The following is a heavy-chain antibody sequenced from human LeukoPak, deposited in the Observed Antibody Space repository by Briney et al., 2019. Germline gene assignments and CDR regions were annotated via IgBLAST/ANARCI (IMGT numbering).Heavy chain of an antibody. CDR1: GVTFSSYA. Sequence: NPGGSLRLSCAASGVTFSSYAISWVRQAPGQGLEWMGGIIPIFGTANYAQKFQGRVTITTDESTSTAYMELSSLRSEDTAVYYCARGIAAGLGWFDPWGQGTLVTVSS. J-gene: IGHJ5*02. V-gene: IGHV1-69*05. CDR3: ARGIAAGLGWFDP. CDR2: IIPIFGTA. D-gene: IGHD6-13*01.